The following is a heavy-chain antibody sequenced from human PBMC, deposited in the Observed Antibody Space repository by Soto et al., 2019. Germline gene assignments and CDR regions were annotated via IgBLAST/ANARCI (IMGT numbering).Heavy chain of an antibody. CDR1: GFSFDTYN. V-gene: IGHV3-21*01. J-gene: IGHJ4*02. CDR2: ISSGRPDI. Sequence: EDHLVESGGGLVKPGGSLRLSCAASGFSFDTYNMNWVRQAPGKGLEWVSSISSGRPDIFYADSVRGRFTISRDDAKKSLFLQMNSLRADDTAVYYCARDHLGIAAGDFDSWGQGTLVTVSS. D-gene: IGHD6-19*01. CDR3: ARDHLGIAAGDFDS.